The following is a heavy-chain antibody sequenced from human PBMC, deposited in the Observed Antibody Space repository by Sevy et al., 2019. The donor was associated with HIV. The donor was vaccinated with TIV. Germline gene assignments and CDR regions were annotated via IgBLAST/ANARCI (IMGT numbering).Heavy chain of an antibody. D-gene: IGHD3-9*01. CDR1: GYTFTSQY. J-gene: IGHJ4*02. V-gene: IGHV1-46*01. CDR2: INPSGGIT. CDR3: ARDSDNYDILTGYYPFDY. Sequence: ASVKVSCKASGYTFTSQYMHWVRQAPGQGLEWMGIINPSGGITRHAQKFQGRVTMTRDTSTSTVYMELSSLRSEDTAVYYCARDSDNYDILTGYYPFDYWGQGTVVTVSS.